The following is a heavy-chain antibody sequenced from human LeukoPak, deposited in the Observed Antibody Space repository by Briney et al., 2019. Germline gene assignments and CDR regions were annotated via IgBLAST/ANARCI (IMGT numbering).Heavy chain of an antibody. CDR1: GGSISRYY. J-gene: IGHJ4*02. CDR3: ARSASGDFWSGSFDY. Sequence: KPSETLSLTCTVSGGSISRYYWSWIRQPPGKGLEWIGYIYTSGSTNYNPSLKSRVTISVDTSKNQFSLKLSSVTAADTAVYYCARSASGDFWSGSFDYWGQGTLVTVSS. V-gene: IGHV4-4*09. CDR2: IYTSGST. D-gene: IGHD3-3*01.